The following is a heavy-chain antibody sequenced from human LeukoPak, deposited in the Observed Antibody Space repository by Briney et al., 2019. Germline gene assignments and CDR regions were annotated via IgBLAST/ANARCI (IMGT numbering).Heavy chain of an antibody. D-gene: IGHD3-10*01. CDR3: ARVSVEVFVVRGVIAYYYGMDV. CDR2: ISSSGSTI. J-gene: IGHJ6*02. Sequence: GGSLRLSCAASGFTFSSYEMNWVRQAPGKGLEWVSYISSSGSTIYYADSVKGRFTISRDNAKNSLYLQMNSLRAEDKAVYYCARVSVEVFVVRGVIAYYYGMDVWGQGTTVTVSS. CDR1: GFTFSSYE. V-gene: IGHV3-48*03.